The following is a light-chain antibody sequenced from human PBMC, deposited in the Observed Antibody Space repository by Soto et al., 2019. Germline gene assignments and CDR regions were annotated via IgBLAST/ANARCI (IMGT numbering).Light chain of an antibody. V-gene: IGKV1-39*01. CDR2: AAS. J-gene: IGKJ5*01. CDR3: QQSYSTPPIT. CDR1: QIISSY. Sequence: LKITQSPSSLSASVVDRFTITCRASQIISSYLNWYQQKPGKAPKLLIYAASSLQSGVPSRFSGSGSGTDFTLTISSLQPEDFATYYCQQSYSTPPITFGQGTLLEIK.